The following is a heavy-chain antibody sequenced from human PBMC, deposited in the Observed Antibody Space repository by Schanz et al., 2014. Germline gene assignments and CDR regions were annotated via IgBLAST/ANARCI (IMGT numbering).Heavy chain of an antibody. D-gene: IGHD2-2*01. CDR1: GYTFTNHY. CDR3: ARERGRGYCSRTSCSKDYGMDV. J-gene: IGHJ6*02. Sequence: QVQVIQSGPEVKKPGASVKVSCKASGYTFTNHYLHWVRQAPGQGLEWMGRINPNSGGTNYPQRFQGRVTTTRDTSSRTVYMQLSRLTSDDTAVYFCARERGRGYCSRTSCSKDYGMDVWGQGTTVTVSS. V-gene: IGHV1-2*06. CDR2: INPNSGGT.